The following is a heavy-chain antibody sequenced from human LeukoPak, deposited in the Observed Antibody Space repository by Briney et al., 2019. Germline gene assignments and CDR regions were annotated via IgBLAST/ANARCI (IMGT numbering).Heavy chain of an antibody. CDR3: ARDWWGSFDY. J-gene: IGHJ4*02. V-gene: IGHV3-74*01. D-gene: IGHD2-21*01. Sequence: GGSLRLSCAASGFTFSSYAMSWVRQAPGKGLMWVSRIKTDGSSTSYADSVKGRFTISRDNAKNTLYLQMNSLRAEDTAVYYCARDWWGSFDYWGQGTLVTVSS. CDR1: GFTFSSYA. CDR2: IKTDGSST.